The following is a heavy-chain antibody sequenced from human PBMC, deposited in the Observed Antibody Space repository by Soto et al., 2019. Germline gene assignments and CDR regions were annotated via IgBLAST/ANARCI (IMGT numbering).Heavy chain of an antibody. Sequence: EVQLVESGGGLVQPGESLRLSCVVSGLTISSYWMHWVRQAPGKGLVWVSRINGDGSRTNYADSVKGRFTISRDNAKNTLYLEVNPLRGEDTAVYYCAVSVAGPTAIAYWGQGTRVSVSS. J-gene: IGHJ4*02. CDR2: INGDGSRT. CDR1: GLTISSYW. CDR3: AVSVAGPTAIAY. V-gene: IGHV3-74*01. D-gene: IGHD6-19*01.